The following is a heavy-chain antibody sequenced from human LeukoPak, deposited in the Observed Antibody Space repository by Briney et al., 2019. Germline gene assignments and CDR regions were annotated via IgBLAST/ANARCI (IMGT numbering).Heavy chain of an antibody. CDR3: ARDRTVTVPFDY. D-gene: IGHD4-17*01. V-gene: IGHV3-21*01. J-gene: IGHJ4*02. Sequence: GGSLRLSCAASGFTFSSYSVNWVRQAPGKGLEWVSSISSSSSYIYYADSVKGRFTISRDNAKNSLYLQMNSLRAEDTAVYYCARDRTVTVPFDYWGQGTLVTVSS. CDR2: ISSSSSYI. CDR1: GFTFSSYS.